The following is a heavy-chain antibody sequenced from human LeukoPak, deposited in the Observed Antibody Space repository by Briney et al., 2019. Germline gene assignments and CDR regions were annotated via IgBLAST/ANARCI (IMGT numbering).Heavy chain of an antibody. Sequence: SQTLSLTCTVSGGSISSGSYYWSWIRQPAGKGLEWIGRIYTSGSTNYNPSLKSRVTISVDTSKNQFSLKLSSVTAADTAVYYCARVKPVWGSHRLHAFDIWGQGTMVTVSS. CDR1: GGSISSGSYY. CDR3: ARVKPVWGSHRLHAFDI. J-gene: IGHJ3*02. CDR2: IYTSGST. V-gene: IGHV4-61*02. D-gene: IGHD3-16*02.